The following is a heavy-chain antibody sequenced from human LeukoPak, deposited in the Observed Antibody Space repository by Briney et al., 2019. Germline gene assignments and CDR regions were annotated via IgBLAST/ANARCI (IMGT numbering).Heavy chain of an antibody. CDR3: AKDLLRWAFDY. Sequence: GGSLRLSCAASGFTFSSYSMNWVRQAPGRGLEWVSAINGGNSDTNYAESVKGRFTISRDNSRNTLYLQMNSLRAEDTAVYYCAKDLLRWAFDYWGQGTLVTVSS. CDR2: INGGNSDT. V-gene: IGHV3-21*04. CDR1: GFTFSSYS. J-gene: IGHJ4*02. D-gene: IGHD2-15*01.